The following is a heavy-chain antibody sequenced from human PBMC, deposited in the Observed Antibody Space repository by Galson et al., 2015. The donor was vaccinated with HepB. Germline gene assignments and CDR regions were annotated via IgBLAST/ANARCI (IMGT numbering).Heavy chain of an antibody. J-gene: IGHJ1*01. CDR3: TRVEQLVRSEYFQH. CDR1: GFTFDDYT. V-gene: IGHV3-43*01. CDR2: ISWDGGST. Sequence: SLRLSCAASGFTFDDYTMHWVRQAPGKGLEWVSLISWDGGSTYYADSVKGRFTISRDDSKSIAYLQMNSLKTEDTAVYYCTRVEQLVRSEYFQHWGQGTLVTVSS. D-gene: IGHD6-13*01.